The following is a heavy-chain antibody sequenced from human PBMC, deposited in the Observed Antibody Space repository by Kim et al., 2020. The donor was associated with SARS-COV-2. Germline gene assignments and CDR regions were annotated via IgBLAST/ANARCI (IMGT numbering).Heavy chain of an antibody. J-gene: IGHJ2*01. D-gene: IGHD5-12*01. CDR1: GFTFSSYS. V-gene: IGHV3-48*02. CDR3: ARDERRWLQFWDLENGYFDL. Sequence: GGSLRLSCAASGFTFSSYSMNWVRQAPGKGLEWVSYISSSSSTIYYADSVKGRFTISRDNAKNSLYLQMNSLRDEDTAVYYCARDERRWLQFWDLENGYFDLWGRGTLVTVSS. CDR2: ISSSSSTI.